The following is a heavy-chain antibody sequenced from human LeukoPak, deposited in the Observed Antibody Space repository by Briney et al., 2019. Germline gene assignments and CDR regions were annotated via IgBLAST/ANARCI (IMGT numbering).Heavy chain of an antibody. CDR1: GFTFSSYA. J-gene: IGHJ4*02. Sequence: GGSLRLSCAASGFTFSSYAMSWVRQAPGTGLEWVSSMSASGGSTYYADSVKGRFTVSRDNSKNTLYLQMNSLRAEDTAVYYCAKDPAGNEVVRDFDDGGQGRLVTVSS. CDR2: MSASGGST. V-gene: IGHV3-23*01. CDR3: AKDPAGNEVVRDFDD. D-gene: IGHD2-15*01.